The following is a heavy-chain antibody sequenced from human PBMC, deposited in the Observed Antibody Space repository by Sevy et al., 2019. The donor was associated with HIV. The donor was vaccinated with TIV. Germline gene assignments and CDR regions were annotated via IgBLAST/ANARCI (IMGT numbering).Heavy chain of an antibody. D-gene: IGHD2-2*01. Sequence: GGSLRLSCAASGFTFSSYGMHWVRQAPGKGLEWVAFIRYDGSNKYYADSVKGRFTISRDNSKNTLYLQMNSLRAEDTAVYYCAKDLCSSTSCYVYYYYNGMDVWGQGTTVTVSS. V-gene: IGHV3-30*02. CDR3: AKDLCSSTSCYVYYYYNGMDV. CDR1: GFTFSSYG. CDR2: IRYDGSNK. J-gene: IGHJ6*02.